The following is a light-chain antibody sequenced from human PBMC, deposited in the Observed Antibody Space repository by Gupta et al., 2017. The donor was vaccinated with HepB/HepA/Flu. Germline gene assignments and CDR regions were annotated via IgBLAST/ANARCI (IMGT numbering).Light chain of an antibody. CDR1: QSISSW. J-gene: IGKJ1*01. Sequence: DIQLTQSPSTLSASVGDRVTTTCRASQSISSWLAWYQQKPGKAPKPLIYKASSLESGVPSRFSGSGSGTEFTLTISSLQPDDFATDYCQQYNSYSPWTFGQGTKVEIK. CDR2: KAS. V-gene: IGKV1-5*03. CDR3: QQYNSYSPWT.